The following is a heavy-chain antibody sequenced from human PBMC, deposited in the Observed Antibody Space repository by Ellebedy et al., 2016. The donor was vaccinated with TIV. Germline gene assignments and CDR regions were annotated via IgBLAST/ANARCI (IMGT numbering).Heavy chain of an antibody. D-gene: IGHD3-10*01. J-gene: IGHJ1*01. CDR2: INPSGGST. CDR3: ARVGSGSSGHEYFQH. V-gene: IGHV1-46*04. Sequence: AASVKVSCKASGYTFTSYYMHWVRQAPGQGLEWMGIINPSGGSTSYAQKLQGRVTMTTDTSTSTGYMELSRLRSEDTAVYYCARVGSGSSGHEYFQHWGQGTLVTVSS. CDR1: GYTFTSYY.